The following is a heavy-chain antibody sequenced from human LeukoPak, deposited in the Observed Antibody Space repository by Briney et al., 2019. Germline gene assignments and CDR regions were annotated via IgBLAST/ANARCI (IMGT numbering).Heavy chain of an antibody. J-gene: IGHJ4*02. CDR3: SRSAYYDGSGNYYDY. CDR2: ISDGGSTT. V-gene: IGHV3-74*01. D-gene: IGHD3-22*01. Sequence: GGSLRLSCSAFGFAFDKYAMNWVRQAPGKGLVWVSRISDGGSTTTYADSVKGRFTISRDNAKNTLYLQMNGLRAEDTAVYYCSRSAYYDGSGNYYDYWGQGTLVTVSS. CDR1: GFAFDKYA.